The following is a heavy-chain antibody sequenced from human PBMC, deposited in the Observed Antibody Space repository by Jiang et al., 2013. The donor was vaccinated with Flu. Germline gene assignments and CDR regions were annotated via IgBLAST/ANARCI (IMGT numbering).Heavy chain of an antibody. V-gene: IGHV4-39*01. CDR3: TRLPLNYAIDY. D-gene: IGHD2-2*01. Sequence: GSGLVRPSETLSLTCTVSGDSISNTNYYWGWIRQPPGKGLEWIGSIYHSGITSYNSSLKSRVTISVDTSKNQFSLNLRSVTAADTAVFYCTRLPLNYAIDYWGQGTLVTVSS. J-gene: IGHJ4*02. CDR2: IYHSGIT. CDR1: GDSISNTNYY.